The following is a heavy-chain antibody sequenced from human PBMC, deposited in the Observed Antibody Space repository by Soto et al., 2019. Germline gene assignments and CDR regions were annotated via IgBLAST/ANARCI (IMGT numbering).Heavy chain of an antibody. D-gene: IGHD3-9*01. J-gene: IGHJ4*02. CDR2: IYYSGST. V-gene: IGHV4-59*08. Sequence: QVQLQESGPGLVKPSETLSLTCTVSGGSISSYYWSWIRQPPGNGLEWIGYIYYSGSTNYTPSLNIRVTISVDTSKNQFSLKVSSVTAADTAVYYCARGGGYFDWLSPHSWGQGTLVTVSS. CDR3: ARGGGYFDWLSPHS. CDR1: GGSISSYY.